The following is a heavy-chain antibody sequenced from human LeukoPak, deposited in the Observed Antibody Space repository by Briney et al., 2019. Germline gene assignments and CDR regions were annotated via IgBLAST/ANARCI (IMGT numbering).Heavy chain of an antibody. CDR2: IYYSGST. CDR1: GGSISSYY. D-gene: IGHD2-2*02. V-gene: IGHV4-59*12. J-gene: IGHJ4*02. CDR3: ARVVGYCSSTSCYRRLFDY. Sequence: PSETLSLTCTVSGGSISSYYWSWIRQPPGKGLEWIGYIYYSGSTNYNPSLKSRVTISVDTSKNQFSLKLSSVTAADTAVYYCARVVGYCSSTSCYRRLFDYWGQRTLVTVSS.